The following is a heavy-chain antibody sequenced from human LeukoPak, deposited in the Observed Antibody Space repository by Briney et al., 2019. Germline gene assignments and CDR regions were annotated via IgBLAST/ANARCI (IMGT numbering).Heavy chain of an antibody. CDR1: GYTFTGYY. J-gene: IGHJ4*02. V-gene: IGHV1-2*02. CDR3: ARGRTHYDPYPLFDY. D-gene: IGHD3-3*01. Sequence: GASVKVSCKASGYTFTGYYMHWVRQAPGQGLEWMGWINPNSGGTNYAQKFQGRVTMTRDTSISTAYMELSRLRSDDTAVYYCARGRTHYDPYPLFDYWGQGTLVTVSS. CDR2: INPNSGGT.